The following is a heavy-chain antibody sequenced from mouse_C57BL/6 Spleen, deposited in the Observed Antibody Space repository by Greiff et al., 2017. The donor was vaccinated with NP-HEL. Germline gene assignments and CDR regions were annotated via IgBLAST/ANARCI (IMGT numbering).Heavy chain of an antibody. CDR3: ARGGIYYGDDDAYYAKDY. CDR1: GYTFTTYP. J-gene: IGHJ4*01. CDR2: FHPYNDDT. V-gene: IGHV1-47*01. Sequence: QVQLQQSGAELVKPLASVKMSCKASGYTFTTYPIEWMKQNHGKSLEWIGNFHPYNDDTKYNEKFKGKATLTVDKSSSTVYLELSRLTSDDSAVYYCARGGIYYGDDDAYYAKDYWGQGTSVTVSS. D-gene: IGHD2-2*01.